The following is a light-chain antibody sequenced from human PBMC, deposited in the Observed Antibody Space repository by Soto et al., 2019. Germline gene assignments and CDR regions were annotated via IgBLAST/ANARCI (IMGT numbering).Light chain of an antibody. V-gene: IGKV1-39*01. CDR2: DAS. J-gene: IGKJ2*01. CDR1: QTINKN. CDR3: QQSYSSPYT. Sequence: DIQMTQSPTSLSASVGDRVTITCRASQTINKNLNWYRHKLGKAPELLIYDASDSQAGVPSRFSGSGSGTDFTLIITGLQPEDFATYYCQQSYSSPYTFGQGNKLEIK.